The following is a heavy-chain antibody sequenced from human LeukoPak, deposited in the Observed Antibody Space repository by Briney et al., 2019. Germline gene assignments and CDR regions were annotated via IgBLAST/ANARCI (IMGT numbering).Heavy chain of an antibody. J-gene: IGHJ4*02. CDR3: ARLNGNFQNFYDY. D-gene: IGHD1-7*01. V-gene: IGHV4-61*02. CDR1: GDSISSGSYY. Sequence: SETLSLTCTVSGDSISSGSYYWSWIRQPAGRGLEWIGRIYSSGSTNYNPSLKSRVTISVDTSKNQFSLKLTSVTAADTALYYCARLNGNFQNFYDYWGQGTLVTVSS. CDR2: IYSSGST.